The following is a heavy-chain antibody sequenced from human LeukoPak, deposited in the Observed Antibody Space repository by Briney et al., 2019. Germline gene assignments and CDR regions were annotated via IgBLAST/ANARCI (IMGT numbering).Heavy chain of an antibody. Sequence: GGSLRLSXAASGFTFSSYSMNWVRQAPGKGLEWVSSISSSSSCIYCADSVKGRFTISRDNAKNPLYLQMNSLRAEDTAVYYCARVQLRLDTAMVYDYWGQGTLVTVSS. V-gene: IGHV3-21*01. J-gene: IGHJ4*02. D-gene: IGHD5-18*01. CDR1: GFTFSSYS. CDR2: ISSSSSCI. CDR3: ARVQLRLDTAMVYDY.